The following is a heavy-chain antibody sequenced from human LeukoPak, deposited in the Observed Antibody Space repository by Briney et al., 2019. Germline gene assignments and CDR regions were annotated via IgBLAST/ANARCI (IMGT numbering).Heavy chain of an antibody. CDR3: ARQRAYQLLYWNYYYYGMDV. V-gene: IGHV4-59*01. Sequence: SEALSLTCTVSGGSISSYYWSWIRQPPGKGLEWIGYIYYSGSTNYNPSLKSRVTISVDTSKNQFSLKLSSVTAADTAVYYCARQRAYQLLYWNYYYYGMDVWGQGTTVTVSS. CDR2: IYYSGST. D-gene: IGHD2-2*02. J-gene: IGHJ6*02. CDR1: GGSISSYY.